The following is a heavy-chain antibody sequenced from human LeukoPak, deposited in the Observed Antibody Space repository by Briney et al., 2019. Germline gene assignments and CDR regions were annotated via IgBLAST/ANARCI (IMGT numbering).Heavy chain of an antibody. J-gene: IGHJ5*02. CDR1: GGSFSGYF. Sequence: SETLSLTCAVSGGSFSGYFWSWIRQPPGKGLEWIGDIDHSGRTTYNPSLKSRVTISVDTSKNQFSLRLISVTAADTAVYYCARPVVAATHNNWFDPWGQGTLVTVSS. D-gene: IGHD2-15*01. V-gene: IGHV4-34*01. CDR2: IDHSGRT. CDR3: ARPVVAATHNNWFDP.